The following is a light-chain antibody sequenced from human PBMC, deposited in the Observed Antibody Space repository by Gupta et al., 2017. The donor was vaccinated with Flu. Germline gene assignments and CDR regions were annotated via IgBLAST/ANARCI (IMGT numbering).Light chain of an antibody. CDR3: QVWDSGSDHYV. Sequence: TTRSTWGGNNIGSKSVRWYHQKPVPAPVLVVYDNSDRHSGIPERFSGSNSGNTATLTISRVEAGDEADYYCQVWDSGSDHYVFGTGTKVTVL. V-gene: IGLV3-21*02. CDR1: NIGSKS. CDR2: DNS. J-gene: IGLJ1*01.